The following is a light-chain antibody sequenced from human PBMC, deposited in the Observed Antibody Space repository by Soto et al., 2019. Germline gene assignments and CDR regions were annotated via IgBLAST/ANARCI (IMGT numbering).Light chain of an antibody. Sequence: QSVLTQPPSVSGAPGQRVTISCTGSRSDIGTGYSVHWYKQLPGTAPQLLIFGDTIRASGVPDRISGSKSGTSAYLAIAGLQPEDEADYYCQSYDSSLSGVVFGGGTKLTVL. CDR3: QSYDSSLSGVV. V-gene: IGLV1-40*01. CDR1: RSDIGTGYS. J-gene: IGLJ2*01. CDR2: GDT.